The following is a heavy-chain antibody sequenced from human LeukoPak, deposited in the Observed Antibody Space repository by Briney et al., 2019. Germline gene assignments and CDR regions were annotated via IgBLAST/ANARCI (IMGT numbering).Heavy chain of an antibody. CDR3: ARGRIARLTYVFDI. CDR2: IYYSGST. D-gene: IGHD2-15*01. V-gene: IGHV4-39*07. J-gene: IGHJ3*02. CDR1: GGSISSSSYY. Sequence: SETLSLTCTVSGGSISSSSYYWGWIRQPPGKGLEWIGSIYYSGSTYYNPSLKSRVTISVDTSKNQFSLKLDSVTAADTAVYYCARGRIARLTYVFDIWGQGTMVTVAS.